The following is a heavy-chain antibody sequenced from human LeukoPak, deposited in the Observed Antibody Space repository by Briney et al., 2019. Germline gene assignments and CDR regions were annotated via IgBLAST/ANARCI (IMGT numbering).Heavy chain of an antibody. CDR2: NSXXGXTI. V-gene: IGHV3-48*03. CDR1: AFXXGXXT. J-gene: IGHJ5*02. Sequence: GGSLRLSCTASAFXXGXXTMXWVXXXPGXXXXXXSXNSXXGXTIDYADSVKGRFTISRDNAKNSLYLQMNSLRAXDTAVYYRARSPSSFDPWGQGALVTVSS. CDR3: ARSPSSFDP. D-gene: IGHD3-16*02.